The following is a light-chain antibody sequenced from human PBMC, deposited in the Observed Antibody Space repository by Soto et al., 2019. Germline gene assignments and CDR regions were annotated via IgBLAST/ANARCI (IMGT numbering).Light chain of an antibody. V-gene: IGLV1-44*01. CDR1: SSNIGSNT. Sequence: QSVLTQPPSASGTPGQSVTISCSGSSSNIGSNTVNWYQQLSGAAPKLLIHNNDQRPSGVPDRFSGSKSDTSASLAISGLQSADEADYYCAAWDDSLTAVLFGGGTQLPS. J-gene: IGLJ3*02. CDR3: AAWDDSLTAVL. CDR2: NND.